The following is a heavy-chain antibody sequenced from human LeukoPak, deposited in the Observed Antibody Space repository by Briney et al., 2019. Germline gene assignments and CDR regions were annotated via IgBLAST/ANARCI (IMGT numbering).Heavy chain of an antibody. CDR3: ARPQRPYYYYGMDV. CDR1: GFTFSSYW. CDR2: INSDGSST. V-gene: IGHV3-74*01. J-gene: IGHJ6*02. Sequence: GGSLRLSCAASGFTFSSYWMHWVRQAPGKGLVWVSRINSDGSSTNYADSVKGRFTISRDNAKNTLYLQMNSLRAEDTAVYYCARPQRPYYYYGMDVWGQGTTVTVSS. D-gene: IGHD6-25*01.